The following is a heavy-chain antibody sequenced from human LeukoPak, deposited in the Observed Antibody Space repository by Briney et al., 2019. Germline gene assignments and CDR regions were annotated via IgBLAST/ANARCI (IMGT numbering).Heavy chain of an antibody. Sequence: GGSLRLSCAAPGFTFDDYAMHWVRHAPGKGLEWVSGISWNSGSIGYADSVKGRFTISRDNAKNSLYLQMNSLRAEDTALYYCAKAGRAVAGYYYYYYMDVWGKGTTVTVSS. CDR2: ISWNSGSI. V-gene: IGHV3-9*01. D-gene: IGHD6-19*01. J-gene: IGHJ6*03. CDR1: GFTFDDYA. CDR3: AKAGRAVAGYYYYYYMDV.